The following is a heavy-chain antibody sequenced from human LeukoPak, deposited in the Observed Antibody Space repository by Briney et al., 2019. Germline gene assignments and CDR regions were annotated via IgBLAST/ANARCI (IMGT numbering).Heavy chain of an antibody. CDR3: VRSMVSGCPGY. V-gene: IGHV3-48*03. CDR1: GFPFSTFE. J-gene: IGHJ4*02. Sequence: PGGSLRLSCAGSGFPFSTFEMNWVRQAPGKGLEWVSYISSSGSTIYYADSVKGRFTISRDNAKNSLYLQMNSLGADDAGVYYCVRSMVSGCPGYWGQGTLVSVSS. D-gene: IGHD3-9*01. CDR2: ISSSGSTI.